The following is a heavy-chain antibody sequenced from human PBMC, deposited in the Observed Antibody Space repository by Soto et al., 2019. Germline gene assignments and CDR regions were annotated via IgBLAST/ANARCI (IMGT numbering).Heavy chain of an antibody. Sequence: SETLSLTCTLSGSSITQFYWNWIRQSPGKGLEWIVSVSSTGSTNYNPSLKSRVTISVDTSKNQFSLKLSSVTAADTDVYYCPRRYGSCLDIWGQGTMVTVSS. J-gene: IGHJ3*02. CDR1: GSSITQFY. V-gene: IGHV4-59*08. CDR3: PRRYGSCLDI. CDR2: VSSTGST. D-gene: IGHD3-10*01.